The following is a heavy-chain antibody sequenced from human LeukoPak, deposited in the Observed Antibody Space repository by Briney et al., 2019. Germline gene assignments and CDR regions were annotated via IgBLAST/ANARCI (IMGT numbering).Heavy chain of an antibody. CDR3: AKAFYTSGWYSPFDP. D-gene: IGHD6-19*01. J-gene: IGHJ5*02. CDR1: GFTFSSYA. Sequence: TGGSLRLSCAASGFTFSSYAMSCVRQAPGKGLKWVSAISGSGGSTYYADSVKGRFTISRDNSKNTLYLQMNSLRAEDTAVYYCAKAFYTSGWYSPFDPWGQGTLVTVSS. V-gene: IGHV3-23*01. CDR2: ISGSGGST.